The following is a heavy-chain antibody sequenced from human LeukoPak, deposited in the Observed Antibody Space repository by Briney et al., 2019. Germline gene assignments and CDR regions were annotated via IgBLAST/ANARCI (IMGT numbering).Heavy chain of an antibody. Sequence: SVKVSCKASGFTFTSRSAVQWVRQARGQRLEWIGWIVVGSDNTNYAQKLQERVTITRDMSTSTSYMELSSLRSEDTAVYYCAAPYSSTWFDYWGQGTLVTVSS. CDR1: GFTFTSRSA. J-gene: IGHJ4*02. CDR2: IVVGSDNT. D-gene: IGHD6-13*01. V-gene: IGHV1-58*01. CDR3: AAPYSSTWFDY.